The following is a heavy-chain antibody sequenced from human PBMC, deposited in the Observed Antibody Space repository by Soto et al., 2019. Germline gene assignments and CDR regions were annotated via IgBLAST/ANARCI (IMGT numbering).Heavy chain of an antibody. CDR2: ISAYNGNT. D-gene: IGHD2-2*01. J-gene: IGHJ3*02. Sequence: QVQLVQSGAEVKKPGASVKVSCKASGYTFTSYGISWVRQAPGQGLEWMGWISAYNGNTNYVQKLQGRVTMTTDTSTSTAYMELRSLRSDDTAVYYCASRGGYCSSTSCANDAFDIWGQGTMVTVSS. V-gene: IGHV1-18*01. CDR1: GYTFTSYG. CDR3: ASRGGYCSSTSCANDAFDI.